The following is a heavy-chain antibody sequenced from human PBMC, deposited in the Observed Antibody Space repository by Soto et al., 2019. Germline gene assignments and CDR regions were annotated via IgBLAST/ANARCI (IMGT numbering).Heavy chain of an antibody. CDR1: GFTFSSYS. CDR2: ISSSSSTI. V-gene: IGHV3-48*02. Sequence: GGSLRLSCAASGFTFSSYSMNWVHQAPGKGLEWVSYISSSSSTIYYADSVKGRFTISRDNAKNSLYLQMNSLRDEDTAVYYCAREALCSGGSCYDDYWGQGTLVTVSS. CDR3: AREALCSGGSCYDDY. J-gene: IGHJ4*02. D-gene: IGHD2-15*01.